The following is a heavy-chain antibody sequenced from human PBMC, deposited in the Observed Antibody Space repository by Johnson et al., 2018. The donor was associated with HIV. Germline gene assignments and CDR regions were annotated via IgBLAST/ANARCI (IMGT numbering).Heavy chain of an antibody. CDR1: GFTFSSYG. D-gene: IGHD3-3*01. CDR2: ISYDGSDK. J-gene: IGHJ3*02. Sequence: QMLLVESGGGVVQPGRSLRLSCAASGFTFSSYGMHWVRQAPGKGLEWVAVISYDGSDKYYADSVRGRFTISRDNSKNTLYLQMNSLRAEDTAVYYCARPHEGQYYNFWSGYRPAPMNDAFDIWGQGTMVTVSS. CDR3: ARPHEGQYYNFWSGYRPAPMNDAFDI. V-gene: IGHV3-30*03.